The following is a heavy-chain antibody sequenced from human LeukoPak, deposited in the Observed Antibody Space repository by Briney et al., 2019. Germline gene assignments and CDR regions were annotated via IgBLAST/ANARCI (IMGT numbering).Heavy chain of an antibody. V-gene: IGHV1-69*04. CDR3: ARALYSSSWYLAVNWFDP. CDR2: IIPILGIA. CDR1: GGTFSSYA. Sequence: ASVKVSCKASGGTFSSYAISWVRQAPGQGLEWMGRIIPILGIANYAQKFQGRVTITADKSTSIAYMELSSLRSEDTAVYYCARALYSSSWYLAVNWFDPWGQGTLVTVSS. D-gene: IGHD6-13*01. J-gene: IGHJ5*02.